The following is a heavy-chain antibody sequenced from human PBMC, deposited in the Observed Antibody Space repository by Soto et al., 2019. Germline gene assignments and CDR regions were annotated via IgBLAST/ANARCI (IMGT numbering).Heavy chain of an antibody. V-gene: IGHV1-18*01. CDR1: GYTFTSYG. CDR3: ARDNWNYLLGGKFDP. D-gene: IGHD1-7*01. J-gene: IGHJ5*02. CDR2: ISAYNGNT. Sequence: QVQLVQSGAEVKKPGASVKVSCKASGYTFTSYGISWVRQAPGQGLEWMGWISAYNGNTNYAQKLQGRATMTTDTSTSTAYMELRSLRSDDTAVYYCARDNWNYLLGGKFDPWGQGTLVTVSS.